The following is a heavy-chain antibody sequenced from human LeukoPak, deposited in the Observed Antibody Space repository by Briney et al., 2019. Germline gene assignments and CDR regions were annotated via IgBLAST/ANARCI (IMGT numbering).Heavy chain of an antibody. Sequence: ASVKVSCTASGYTFTGYYMHWVRQAPGQGLEWMGRINPNSGGTNYAQKFQGRVTMTRDTSISTAYMELSRLRSDDTAVFYCARDQYDTWSRRGNFDSWGQGTLVIVSS. D-gene: IGHD3-3*01. J-gene: IGHJ4*02. CDR2: INPNSGGT. CDR3: ARDQYDTWSRRGNFDS. CDR1: GYTFTGYY. V-gene: IGHV1-2*06.